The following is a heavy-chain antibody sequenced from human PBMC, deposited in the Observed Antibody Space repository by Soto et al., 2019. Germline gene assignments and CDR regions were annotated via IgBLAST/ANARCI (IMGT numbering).Heavy chain of an antibody. CDR3: ARFFGSGFDY. V-gene: IGHV3-48*02. CDR1: GFTFSTDS. J-gene: IGHJ4*02. Sequence: EVQLVESGGGLVQPGGSLRLSCVASGFTFSTDSMNWVRQAPGKGVEWVAHISTSGATRYYADSVKGRFTISRDNAKTSLYLQMDSLRNEDTAVYYCARFFGSGFDYWGQGTLVTVSP. D-gene: IGHD6-19*01. CDR2: ISTSGATR.